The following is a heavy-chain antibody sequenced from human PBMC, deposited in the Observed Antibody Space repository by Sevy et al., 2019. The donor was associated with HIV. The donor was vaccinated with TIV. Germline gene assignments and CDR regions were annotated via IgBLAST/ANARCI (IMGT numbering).Heavy chain of an antibody. CDR1: GFTFSNAW. J-gene: IGHJ4*02. Sequence: GGSLRLSCAASGFTFSNAWMSWVRQAPGRGLEWVGRIRSTPDGGPADYAAPVKGIFTISRDDSKNKLYLQMNSLKAEDTALYYCTTDAHDYGNYPSPYYFDNWGQGTLVTVSS. CDR2: IRSTPDGGPA. V-gene: IGHV3-15*01. CDR3: TTDAHDYGNYPSPYYFDN. D-gene: IGHD4-17*01.